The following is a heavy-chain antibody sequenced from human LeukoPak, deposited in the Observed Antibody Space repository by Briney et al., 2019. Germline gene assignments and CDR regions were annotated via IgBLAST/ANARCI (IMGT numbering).Heavy chain of an antibody. CDR1: GGTFSSYA. V-gene: IGHV1-69*05. J-gene: IGHJ4*02. CDR3: ARDRGDYYGSGKPLGYFDY. Sequence: ASVKVSCKASGGTFSSYAISWVRQAPGQGLEWMGGIIPIFGTANYAQEFQGRVTITTDESTSTAYMELSSLRSEDTAVYYCARDRGDYYGSGKPLGYFDYWGQGTLVTVSS. D-gene: IGHD3-10*01. CDR2: IIPIFGTA.